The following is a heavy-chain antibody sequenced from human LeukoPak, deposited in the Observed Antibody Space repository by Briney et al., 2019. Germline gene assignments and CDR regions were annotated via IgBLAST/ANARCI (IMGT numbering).Heavy chain of an antibody. CDR3: AKDLYPYYYDTSGSDY. CDR1: GFTFSSYA. J-gene: IGHJ4*02. Sequence: GGSLRLSCAASGFTFSSYAMSWVRQAPGKGLEWVSAISNSGGNTYYADSVKGRFTISRDNSKNTLFLQMNSLRAEDTAVYYCAKDLYPYYYDTSGSDYWGQGTLVTVSS. CDR2: ISNSGGNT. V-gene: IGHV3-23*01. D-gene: IGHD3-22*01.